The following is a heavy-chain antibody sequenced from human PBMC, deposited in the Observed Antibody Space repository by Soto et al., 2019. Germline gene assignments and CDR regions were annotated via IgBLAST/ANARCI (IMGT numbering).Heavy chain of an antibody. V-gene: IGHV3-21*01. J-gene: IGHJ3*02. D-gene: IGHD2-21*01. CDR2: ISSSSSYI. CDR3: ARDTCGGDYSGCDAFDI. CDR1: GFTFSSYS. Sequence: GGSLRLSCAASGFTFSSYSMNWVRQAPGKGLEWVSSISSSSSYIYYADSVKGRFTISRDNATNSLYLQMHSLRAEDTAVYYCARDTCGGDYSGCDAFDIWGQGTMVTVSS.